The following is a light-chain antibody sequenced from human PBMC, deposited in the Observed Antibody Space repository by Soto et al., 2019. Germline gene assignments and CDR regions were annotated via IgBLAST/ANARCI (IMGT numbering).Light chain of an antibody. CDR1: QAIRND. J-gene: IGKJ5*01. Sequence: DIQMTQSPTSLSASVGDRVTITCRASQAIRNDLGWYQQKPAKAPKRLIYAASRLQTGVPPRFSGSGSGTDFTLTINSLQPEDFATYYCQHTNNFHFTFGQGTRLEIK. CDR2: AAS. CDR3: QHTNNFHFT. V-gene: IGKV1-17*01.